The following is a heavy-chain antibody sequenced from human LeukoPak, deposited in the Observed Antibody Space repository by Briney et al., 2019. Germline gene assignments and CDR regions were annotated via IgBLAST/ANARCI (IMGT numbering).Heavy chain of an antibody. CDR2: INLGGSNK. V-gene: IGHV3-7*03. J-gene: IGHJ5*02. CDR1: GLTFSDYH. CDR3: AGIDAA. Sequence: PGGSLRLSCAASGLTFSDYHMSWIRKAPGKGLEWVATINLGGSNKYYVDSVMGRFTISRDDARNSLHLQMNSLRVEDTAVYYCAGIDAAWGQGTLVTVSS.